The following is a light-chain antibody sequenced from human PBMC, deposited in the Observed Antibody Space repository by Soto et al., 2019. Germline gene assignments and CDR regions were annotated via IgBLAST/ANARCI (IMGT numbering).Light chain of an antibody. V-gene: IGKV1-13*02. CDR2: DAS. CDR1: QGISSA. CDR3: QQFNSPPIT. J-gene: IGKJ5*01. Sequence: AIQLTQSPSSLSASVGDRVTITCRASQGISSALAWYQQKPGKAPKLLIYDASSLESGVPSRFSGSGSGTDFTLTISSPQPEDFATYYCQQFNSPPITFGQGTRLEIK.